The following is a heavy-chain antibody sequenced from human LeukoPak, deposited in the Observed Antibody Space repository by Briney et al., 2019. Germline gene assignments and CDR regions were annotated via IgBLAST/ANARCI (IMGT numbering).Heavy chain of an antibody. CDR3: ARVGKNYCSGGSCYPLVDY. V-gene: IGHV4-34*01. CDR1: GGSFSGYY. Sequence: TSETLSLTCAVYGGSFSGYYWSWIRQPPGKGLEWIGEINHSGSTNYNPSLKSRVTISVDTSKNQFSLKLSSVTAADTAVYYCARVGKNYCSGGSCYPLVDYWGQGTLVTVSS. J-gene: IGHJ4*02. D-gene: IGHD2-15*01. CDR2: INHSGST.